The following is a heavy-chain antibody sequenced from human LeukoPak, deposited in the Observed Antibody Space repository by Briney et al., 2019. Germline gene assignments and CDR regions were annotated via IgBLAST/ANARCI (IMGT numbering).Heavy chain of an antibody. V-gene: IGHV3-23*01. J-gene: IGHJ4*02. CDR3: AKIPYDSSGYYRTGSFDY. CDR1: AFTFSTYG. D-gene: IGHD3-22*01. CDR2: ISGSGGST. Sequence: PGGSLRLSCAASAFTFSTYGMHWVRQAPGKGLEWVAVISGSGGSTYYADSVKGRFTISRDNSKNTLYLQMNSLRAEDTAVYYCAKIPYDSSGYYRTGSFDYWGQGTLVTVSS.